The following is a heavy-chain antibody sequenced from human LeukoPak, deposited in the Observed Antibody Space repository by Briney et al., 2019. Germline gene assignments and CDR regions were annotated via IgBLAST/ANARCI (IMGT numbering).Heavy chain of an antibody. CDR3: ARLDFWSGYTLDY. D-gene: IGHD3-3*01. CDR2: IYSGGST. V-gene: IGHV3-53*01. J-gene: IGHJ4*02. CDR1: GFTFSSYG. Sequence: GRSLRLSCAASGFTFSSYGMHWVRQAPGKGLEWVSVIYSGGSTYYADSVKGRFTISRDNSKNTLYLQMNSLRAEDTAVYYCARLDFWSGYTLDYWGQGTLVTVSS.